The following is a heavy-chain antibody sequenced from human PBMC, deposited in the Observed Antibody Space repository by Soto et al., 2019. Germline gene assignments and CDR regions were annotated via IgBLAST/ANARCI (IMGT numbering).Heavy chain of an antibody. D-gene: IGHD6-6*01. CDR3: ARRIESASSYGADYLDF. V-gene: IGHV3-30*03. J-gene: IGHJ4*02. Sequence: QVQLVESGGDVVQPGRSLRLSCAASGFTFSSYGMHWVRQAPGKGLEWVAVISFDGTNKYTADSVKGRFTISRDNSKNALYRQMNSLRPEDTAVYYCARRIESASSYGADYLDFWGQGTLVTVSS. CDR1: GFTFSSYG. CDR2: ISFDGTNK.